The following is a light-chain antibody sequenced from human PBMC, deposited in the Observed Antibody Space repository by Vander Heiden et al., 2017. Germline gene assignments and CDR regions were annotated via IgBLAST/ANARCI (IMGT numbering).Light chain of an antibody. V-gene: IGKV3-11*01. CDR1: QSVSSY. CDR3: QQRSNWPPGT. J-gene: IGKJ3*01. CDR2: DAS. Sequence: EIVLTQSPATLSLCPGERATLSCPASQSVSSYLAGYQQKPGQAPRLLIYDASNRATGIPARFSGSGSGTDFTITISSLEPEDFAVYYCQQRSNWPPGTFGPGTKVDIK.